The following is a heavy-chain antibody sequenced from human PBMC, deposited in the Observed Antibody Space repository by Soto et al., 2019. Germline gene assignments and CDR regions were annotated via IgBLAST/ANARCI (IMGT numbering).Heavy chain of an antibody. D-gene: IGHD6-13*01. CDR3: ARGSITLAPAGYYYYGMDV. CDR2: IIPILGIA. V-gene: IGHV1-69*02. J-gene: IGHJ6*02. CDR1: GGTFSSYT. Sequence: QVQLVQSGAEVKKPGSSVKVSCKASGGTFSSYTISWVRQAPGQGLEWMGRIIPILGIANYAQKFQGRVTITADKSTSTAYLELSSLRSEDTAVYYCARGSITLAPAGYYYYGMDVWGQGTTVTVSS.